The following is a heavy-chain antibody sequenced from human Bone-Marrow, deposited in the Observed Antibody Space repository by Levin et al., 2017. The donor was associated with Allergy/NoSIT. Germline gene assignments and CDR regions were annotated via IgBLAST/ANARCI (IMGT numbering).Heavy chain of an antibody. J-gene: IGHJ5*02. Sequence: GESLKISCEGSGYSFTNYWIGWVRQMPGKGLEWMGIIYPGDSDTKYSPSFQGRVTISADKSINAAYLQWNSLKASDTAMYYCARHGASSSSGWYDNWFARWGQGTLVTVSS. CDR3: ARHGASSSSGWYDNWFAR. CDR2: IYPGDSDT. D-gene: IGHD6-19*01. V-gene: IGHV5-51*01. CDR1: GYSFTNYW.